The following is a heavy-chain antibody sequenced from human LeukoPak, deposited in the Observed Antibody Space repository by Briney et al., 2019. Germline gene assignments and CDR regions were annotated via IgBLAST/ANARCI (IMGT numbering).Heavy chain of an antibody. J-gene: IGHJ3*02. CDR3: ASGYCTNGVCYEDAFAI. D-gene: IGHD2-8*01. Sequence: SETLSLTCAVSGYSISSGYYWAWIRQPPGKGLEWIGSIYHSGSTYYNPSLKSRVTISVDTSKNQFSLKLSSVTAADTAVYYCASGYCTNGVCYEDAFAIWGQGTMVTVSS. V-gene: IGHV4-38-2*01. CDR2: IYHSGST. CDR1: GYSISSGYY.